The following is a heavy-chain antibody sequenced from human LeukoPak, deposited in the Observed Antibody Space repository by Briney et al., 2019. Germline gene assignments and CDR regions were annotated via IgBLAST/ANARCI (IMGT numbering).Heavy chain of an antibody. J-gene: IGHJ3*02. Sequence: GGSLRLSCAASEFSVGSNYMTWVRQAPGKGLEWVSLIYSGGSTYYADSVKGRFTISRDNSKNTLYLQMNSLRAEDTAVYYCARDEGDYYYDSSGYYHDAFDIWGQGTMVTVSS. D-gene: IGHD3-22*01. CDR2: IYSGGST. V-gene: IGHV3-66*01. CDR3: ARDEGDYYYDSSGYYHDAFDI. CDR1: EFSVGSNY.